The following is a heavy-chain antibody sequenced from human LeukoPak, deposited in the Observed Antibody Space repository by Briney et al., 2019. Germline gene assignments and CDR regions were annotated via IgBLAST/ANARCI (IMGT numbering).Heavy chain of an antibody. Sequence: ASVKVSCKASGYTFTSYYMHWVRQAPGQGLEWMGWINPNGGGTNYAQKFQGRVTMTRDTSISTAYMEPSRLRSDDTAVYYCARGATVAPIDPWGQGTLVTVSS. CDR3: ARGATVAPIDP. J-gene: IGHJ5*02. CDR1: GYTFTSYY. CDR2: INPNGGGT. V-gene: IGHV1-2*02. D-gene: IGHD1-26*01.